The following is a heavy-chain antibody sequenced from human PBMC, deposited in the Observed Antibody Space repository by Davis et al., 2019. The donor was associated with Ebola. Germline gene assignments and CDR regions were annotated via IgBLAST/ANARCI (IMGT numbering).Heavy chain of an antibody. J-gene: IGHJ6*02. Sequence: HSQTLSLTCAISGDSVSSNSAAWNWIRQSPSRGLEWLGRTYYRSKWYNDYAVSVKSRITINPDTSKNQFSLQLNSVTPEDTAVYYCARDLIEAWGVVVAATTYYYGMDVWGQGTTVTVSS. CDR1: GDSVSSNSAA. D-gene: IGHD2-15*01. V-gene: IGHV6-1*01. CDR3: ARDLIEAWGVVVAATTYYYGMDV. CDR2: TYYRSKWYN.